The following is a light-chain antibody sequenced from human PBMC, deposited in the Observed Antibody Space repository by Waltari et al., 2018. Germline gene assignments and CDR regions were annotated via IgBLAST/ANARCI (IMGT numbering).Light chain of an antibody. CDR1: RSNIGSHT. J-gene: IGLJ2*01. CDR2: SNN. Sequence: QSVLTQPPSASGTPGQGVTISCSGSRSNIGSHTVNWYQHLPGTAPKVLIQSNNKRPSGVPDRFSGSKSGTSASLAVSGLQSEDEGDYYCATWDDSLNGVVFGGGTKLTVL. V-gene: IGLV1-44*01. CDR3: ATWDDSLNGVV.